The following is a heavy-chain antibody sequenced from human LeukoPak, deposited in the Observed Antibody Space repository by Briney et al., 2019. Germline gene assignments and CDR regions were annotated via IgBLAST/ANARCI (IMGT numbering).Heavy chain of an antibody. CDR1: GGTFSSYA. V-gene: IGHV1-69*04. Sequence: ASVKVSCKASGGTFSSYAISWVRQAPGQGLEWMGRIIPILGIANYAQKFQGRVTITADKSTSTAYMELSSLRSEDTAVYYCARDRHPYNWNSGYFDYWGQGTLVTVSS. CDR2: IIPILGIA. J-gene: IGHJ4*02. D-gene: IGHD1-7*01. CDR3: ARDRHPYNWNSGYFDY.